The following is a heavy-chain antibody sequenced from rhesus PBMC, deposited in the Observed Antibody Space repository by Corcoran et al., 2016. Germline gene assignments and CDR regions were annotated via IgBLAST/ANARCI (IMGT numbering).Heavy chain of an antibody. V-gene: IGHV4-80*01. CDR1: GGSFSRYW. CDR3: GRGAAIDY. Sequence: QVQLQESGPGLVKPSETLSLTCAVSGGSFSRYWWSWIRQPPGKGLEWIGEIKGNSGRTNYNPSLKSRVTISKDTSKNQFSLKLTSVTAADTAVYYCGRGAAIDYWGQGVLVTVSS. D-gene: IGHD6-25*01. CDR2: IKGNSGRT. J-gene: IGHJ4*01.